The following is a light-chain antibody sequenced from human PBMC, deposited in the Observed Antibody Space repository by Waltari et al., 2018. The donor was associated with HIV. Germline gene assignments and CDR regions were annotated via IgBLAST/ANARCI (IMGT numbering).Light chain of an antibody. J-gene: IGKJ4*01. V-gene: IGKV1-39*01. CDR2: SAS. CDR3: QQSHNIPLT. CDR1: QHINMY. Sequence: DIQMTQSPSSLSGSVGGKIIITCRASQHINMYLNWYQQKPGEAPTLLIYSASTLQSGVPSRFTGSGSGTHFTLTISGLQPEDSATYYCQQSHNIPLTFGGGTKVEI.